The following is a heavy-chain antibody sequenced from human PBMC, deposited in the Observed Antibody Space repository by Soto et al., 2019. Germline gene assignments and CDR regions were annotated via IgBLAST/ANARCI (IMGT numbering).Heavy chain of an antibody. Sequence: PGGSLRLSCAASGFTFSSYAMSWVRQAPGKGLEWVSAISGSGGSTYYADSVKGRFTISRDNSKNTLYLQMNSLRAEDTAVYYCAKDRRKWGPYYFDAFDIWGQGTMVTVSS. V-gene: IGHV3-23*01. CDR2: ISGSGGST. CDR3: AKDRRKWGPYYFDAFDI. CDR1: GFTFSSYA. D-gene: IGHD3-10*01. J-gene: IGHJ3*02.